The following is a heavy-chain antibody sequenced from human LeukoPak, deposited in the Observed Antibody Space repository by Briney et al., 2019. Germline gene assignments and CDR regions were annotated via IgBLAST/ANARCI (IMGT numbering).Heavy chain of an antibody. V-gene: IGHV3-48*02. CDR2: ISSSSNKI. Sequence: GGSLRLSCAASGFTFSGYSMNWVRQAPGKGLEWVSYISSSSNKIYYADSMKGRFITSRDNAKNSLYRQMNSLRDEDTAVYYCARSGLRFLELLDYWGQGTLVTVSS. CDR3: ARSGLRFLELLDY. J-gene: IGHJ4*02. CDR1: GFTFSGYS. D-gene: IGHD3-3*01.